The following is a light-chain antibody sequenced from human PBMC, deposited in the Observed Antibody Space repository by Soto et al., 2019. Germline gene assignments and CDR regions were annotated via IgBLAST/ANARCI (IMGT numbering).Light chain of an antibody. J-gene: IGKJ3*01. Sequence: EIVLTESPATRSLSPGERATLSCRASQSVSSDLAWYQQIPGQAPRLLIYDASNRATGIPARISGSGSGTDFPLTISRLQPEDFAVSYCQQCSNWPPFSFRPGTKVDIK. CDR2: DAS. CDR1: QSVSSD. CDR3: QQCSNWPPFS. V-gene: IGKV3-11*01.